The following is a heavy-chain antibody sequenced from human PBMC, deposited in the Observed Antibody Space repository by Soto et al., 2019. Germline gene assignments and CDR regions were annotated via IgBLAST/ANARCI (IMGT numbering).Heavy chain of an antibody. D-gene: IGHD5-12*01. V-gene: IGHV3-33*01. CDR3: ARDEVATDYYYGMDV. J-gene: IGHJ6*02. CDR2: IWYDGSNK. Sequence: GGSLRLSCAASGFTFSSYGMHWVRQAPGKGLEWVAVIWYDGSNKYYADSVKGRFTISRDNSKNTLYPQMNSLRAEDTAVYYCARDEVATDYYYGMDVWGQGTTVTVSS. CDR1: GFTFSSYG.